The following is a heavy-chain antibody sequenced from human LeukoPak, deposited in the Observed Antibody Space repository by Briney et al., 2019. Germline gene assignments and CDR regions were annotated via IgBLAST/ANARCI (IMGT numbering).Heavy chain of an antibody. Sequence: SGGSLRLSGAASGFTFSSYAMSWVRQAPGKGLEWVSAISGSGGSTYYADSVKGRFTISRDNSKNTLYLQMNSLRAEDTAVYYCAKVPGFGELSPAYWGQGTLVTVSS. CDR1: GFTFSSYA. CDR3: AKVPGFGELSPAY. V-gene: IGHV3-23*01. CDR2: ISGSGGST. D-gene: IGHD3-10*01. J-gene: IGHJ4*02.